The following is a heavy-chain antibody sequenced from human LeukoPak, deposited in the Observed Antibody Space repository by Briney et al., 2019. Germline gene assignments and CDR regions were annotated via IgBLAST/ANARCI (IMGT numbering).Heavy chain of an antibody. CDR2: IKHDGSEK. CDR3: ARQPIYEAYFDF. D-gene: IGHD3-16*01. J-gene: IGHJ4*02. Sequence: GGSLRLSCAASGFPFDRYWMSWVRLAPGKGLEWVANIKHDGSEKTFVDPVKGRFTISRDNAENSLYLQMNSLRAEDTAVYYCARQPIYEAYFDFWGQGTLVTVSS. V-gene: IGHV3-7*01. CDR1: GFPFDRYW.